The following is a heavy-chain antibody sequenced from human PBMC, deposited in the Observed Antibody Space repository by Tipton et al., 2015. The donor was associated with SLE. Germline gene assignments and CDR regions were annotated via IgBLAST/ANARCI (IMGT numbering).Heavy chain of an antibody. Sequence: TLSLTCTVSGGSISSGSYYWSWIRQPAGKGLEWIGYIYTSGSTNYNPSLKSRVTISVDTSKNQFSLKLSSVTAADTAVYYCARDRRGSRAPTYWYFDLWGRGTLVTVSS. J-gene: IGHJ2*01. CDR2: IYTSGST. D-gene: IGHD6-13*01. CDR3: ARDRRGSRAPTYWYFDL. V-gene: IGHV4-61*09. CDR1: GGSISSGSYY.